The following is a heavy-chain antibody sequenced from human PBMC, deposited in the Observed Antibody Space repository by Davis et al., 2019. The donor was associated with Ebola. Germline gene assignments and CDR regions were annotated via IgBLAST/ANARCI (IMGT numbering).Heavy chain of an antibody. J-gene: IGHJ3*02. Sequence: GESLKISCAASGFTFSSYSMNWVRQAPGKGLEWVAVIWYDGSNKYYADSVKGRFTISRDNSKNTLYLQMNSLRAEDTAVYYCARGKYWRLDIWGQGTMVTVSS. V-gene: IGHV3-33*08. D-gene: IGHD2/OR15-2a*01. CDR2: IWYDGSNK. CDR3: ARGKYWRLDI. CDR1: GFTFSSYS.